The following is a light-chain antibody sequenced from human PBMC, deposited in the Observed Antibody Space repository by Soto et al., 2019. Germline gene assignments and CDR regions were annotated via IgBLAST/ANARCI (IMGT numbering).Light chain of an antibody. CDR3: QQYDNLPPIT. CDR2: AAS. Sequence: EILLTQSPSTLSLSPGEGVTLSCRASQSVTVNSLAWYQQKPGQAPRLLIYAASTRAAAVPDRFTGSGSGTDFALTISRLEPEDFGVYYCQQYDNLPPITFGQGTRLEIK. V-gene: IGKV3-20*01. CDR1: QSVTVNS. J-gene: IGKJ5*01.